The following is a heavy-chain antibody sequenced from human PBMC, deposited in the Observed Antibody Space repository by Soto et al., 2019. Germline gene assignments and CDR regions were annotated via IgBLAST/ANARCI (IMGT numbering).Heavy chain of an antibody. D-gene: IGHD2-15*01. Sequence: GGSLRLSCAASGFTFSPYDMHWVRQATGEGLEWVSTIGSAGDPYYAGSVKGRFTISRENAKNSMYLQMNSLRAGDTAMYYCARALRGTYQAFDYWGQGTLVTVSS. CDR2: IGSAGDP. J-gene: IGHJ4*02. CDR1: GFTFSPYD. CDR3: ARALRGTYQAFDY. V-gene: IGHV3-13*05.